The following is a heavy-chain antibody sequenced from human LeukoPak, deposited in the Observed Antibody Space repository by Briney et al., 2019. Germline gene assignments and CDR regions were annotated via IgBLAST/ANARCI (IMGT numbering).Heavy chain of an antibody. Sequence: ASVKVSCKASGYTFTRYYMHWVRQAPGQGLEWMGWINPNSGGTNYAQKFQGRVTMTRDTSISTAYMELSRLRSDDTAVYYCARGPHRITTSGAGFDPWGQGTLVTVSS. CDR1: GYTFTRYY. V-gene: IGHV1-2*02. J-gene: IGHJ5*02. CDR3: ARGPHRITTSGAGFDP. D-gene: IGHD3-3*01. CDR2: INPNSGGT.